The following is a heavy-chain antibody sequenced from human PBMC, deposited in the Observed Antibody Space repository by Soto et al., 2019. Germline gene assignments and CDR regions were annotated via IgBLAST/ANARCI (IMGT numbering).Heavy chain of an antibody. Sequence: GASVKVSCTASGYTFTNIGSSWVRQAPGQGLEWMGWISAYNGNTNYAQKLQGRVTMTTDTSTSTAYMELRSLRSDDTAVYYCARDSSGWYYYWGQGTLVTVSS. V-gene: IGHV1-18*01. CDR2: ISAYNGNT. J-gene: IGHJ4*02. D-gene: IGHD6-19*01. CDR3: ARDSSGWYYY. CDR1: GYTFTNIG.